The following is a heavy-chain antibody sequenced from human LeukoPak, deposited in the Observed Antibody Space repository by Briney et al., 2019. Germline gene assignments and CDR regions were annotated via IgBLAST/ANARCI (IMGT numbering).Heavy chain of an antibody. Sequence: ASVKVSCKASGGTFSSYAISWVRQAPGQGLEWMGGIIPIFGTANYAQKFQGRVTITADESTSTAYMELSSLRSEDTAVYYCARMALSDFWSGDYWGQGTLVTVSS. CDR3: ARMALSDFWSGDY. CDR2: IIPIFGTA. D-gene: IGHD3-3*01. CDR1: GGTFSSYA. J-gene: IGHJ4*02. V-gene: IGHV1-69*13.